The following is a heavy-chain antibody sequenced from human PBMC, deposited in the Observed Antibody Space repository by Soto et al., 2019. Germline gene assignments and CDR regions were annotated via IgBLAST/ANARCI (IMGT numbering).Heavy chain of an antibody. CDR1: GCTFSGQG. D-gene: IGHD1-26*01. Sequence: SVKVSCKASGCTFSGQGIAWVRQVPGQGLEWMGGSMPTFGSATYAPKFQGRVTISADKSTSTAYMELSSLRSEDTAVYFCASERSAQYFDYWGQGTLVTVSS. CDR2: SMPTFGSA. V-gene: IGHV1-69*06. J-gene: IGHJ4*02. CDR3: ASERSAQYFDY.